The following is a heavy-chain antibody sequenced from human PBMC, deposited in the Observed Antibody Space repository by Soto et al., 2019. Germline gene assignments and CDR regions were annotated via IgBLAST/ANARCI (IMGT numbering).Heavy chain of an antibody. CDR1: GGSFSGYY. J-gene: IGHJ4*02. V-gene: IGHV4-34*01. Sequence: SETLSLTCAVYGGSFSGYYWSWIRQPPGKGLEWIGEINHSGSTNYNPSLKSRVTISVDTSKNQFSLYLNSVTAADTAVYYCARGGALRPYGHVPLAFWGQGALVTVSS. CDR2: INHSGST. D-gene: IGHD3-16*01. CDR3: ARGGALRPYGHVPLAF.